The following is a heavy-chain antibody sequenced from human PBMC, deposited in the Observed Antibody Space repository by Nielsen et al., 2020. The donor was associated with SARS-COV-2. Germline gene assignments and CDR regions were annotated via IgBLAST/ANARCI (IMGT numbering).Heavy chain of an antibody. CDR1: GFTFSSYA. J-gene: IGHJ4*02. V-gene: IGHV3-23*01. D-gene: IGHD6-19*01. Sequence: GESLKISCAASGFTFSSYAMSWVRQAPGKGLEWVSAISGSGGSTYYADSVKGRFTISRDNSKNTLYLQMNSLRAEDTAVYYCAKGSGVSSGWYGYWGQGTLVTVSS. CDR3: AKGSGVSSGWYGY. CDR2: ISGSGGST.